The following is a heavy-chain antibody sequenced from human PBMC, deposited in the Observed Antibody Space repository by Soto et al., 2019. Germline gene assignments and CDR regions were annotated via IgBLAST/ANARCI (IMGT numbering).Heavy chain of an antibody. CDR2: IIPIFGTA. Sequence: SVKVSCKASGCTFSSYAISWVRQAPGQGLEWMGGIIPIFGTANYAQKFQGRVTITADESTSTAYMELSSLRSEDTAVYYCARALSQYSSGWYLNWFDPWGQGTLVTV. J-gene: IGHJ5*02. CDR3: ARALSQYSSGWYLNWFDP. D-gene: IGHD6-19*01. CDR1: GCTFSSYA. V-gene: IGHV1-69*13.